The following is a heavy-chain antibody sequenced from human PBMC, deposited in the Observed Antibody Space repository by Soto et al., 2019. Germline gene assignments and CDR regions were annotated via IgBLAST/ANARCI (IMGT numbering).Heavy chain of an antibody. Sequence: QVQLVQSGAEVKKPGASVKVSCKASGYSFTSYDINWVRQAPGQGLEWMGWMNPSSGNTGYAQKFQGRVTMTRNTSITTAYMGLSSLKSEDTAVYYCARARVLGGNWCDPWGQGTLVIVSS. CDR3: ARARVLGGNWCDP. CDR1: GYSFTSYD. V-gene: IGHV1-8*01. D-gene: IGHD3-10*01. CDR2: MNPSSGNT. J-gene: IGHJ5*02.